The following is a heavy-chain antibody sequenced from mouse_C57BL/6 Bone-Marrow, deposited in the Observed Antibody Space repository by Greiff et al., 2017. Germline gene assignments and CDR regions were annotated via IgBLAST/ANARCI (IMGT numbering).Heavy chain of an antibody. Sequence: QVQLQQPGAELVKPGASVKLSCKASGYTFTSYSMHWVKQRPGRGLEWIGRFDPTSGGTKYNEKFKSKATLTVDKPSVAASMQLSSLTSEDSAVYCCARESYFDYWGQGTTLTVAS. CDR1: GYTFTSYS. CDR3: ARESYFDY. V-gene: IGHV1-72*01. J-gene: IGHJ2*01. CDR2: FDPTSGGT.